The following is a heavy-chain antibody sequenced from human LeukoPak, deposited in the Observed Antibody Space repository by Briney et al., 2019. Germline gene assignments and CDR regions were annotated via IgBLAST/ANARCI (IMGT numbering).Heavy chain of an antibody. CDR2: IKRDGSEK. CDR3: ARDPSAGSES. CDR1: GFTFSSYG. V-gene: IGHV3-7*01. J-gene: IGHJ4*02. D-gene: IGHD6-25*01. Sequence: PGGSLRLSCAASGFTFSSYGMHWVRQAPGKGLEWVANIKRDGSEKNYVDSVKGRFTISRDNAKSSLYLQMNSLRVEDTAVYYCARDPSAGSESWGQGTLVTVSS.